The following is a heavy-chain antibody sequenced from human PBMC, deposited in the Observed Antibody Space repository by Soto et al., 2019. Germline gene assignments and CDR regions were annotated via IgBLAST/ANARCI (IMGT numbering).Heavy chain of an antibody. V-gene: IGHV4-34*01. CDR3: ARGCKRYFDWPFDY. J-gene: IGHJ4*02. Sequence: SETLSLTCAVYGGSFSGYYWSWIRQPPGKELEWIGEINHSGSTNYNPSLKSRVTISVDTSKDQFSLKLSSVTAADTAVYYCARGCKRYFDWPFDYWGQGTLVTVSS. CDR2: INHSGST. CDR1: GGSFSGYY. D-gene: IGHD3-9*01.